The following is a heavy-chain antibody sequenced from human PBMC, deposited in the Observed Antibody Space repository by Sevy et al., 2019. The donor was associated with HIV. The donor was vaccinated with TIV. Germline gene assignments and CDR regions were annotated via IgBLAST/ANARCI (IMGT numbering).Heavy chain of an antibody. CDR3: AREDYYDASGGWVDP. CDR2: INPNSGPT. J-gene: IGHJ5*02. Sequence: ASVKVSCKASGYTFIDYYIHWVRQAPGQALEWMGRINPNSGPTNYSQKFQDRVTMTRDTSISTSYMELRRLRSDDTAVYYCAREDYYDASGGWVDPWGQGTLVTVSS. V-gene: IGHV1-2*06. CDR1: GYTFIDYY. D-gene: IGHD3-22*01.